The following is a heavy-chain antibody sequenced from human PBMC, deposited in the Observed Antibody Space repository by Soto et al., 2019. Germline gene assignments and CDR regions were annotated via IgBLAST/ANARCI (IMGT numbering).Heavy chain of an antibody. CDR2: INAGNGNT. D-gene: IGHD4-17*01. CDR3: ARFPCETTVVTSPIGHYGMDV. J-gene: IGHJ6*02. CDR1: GYTFTSYA. V-gene: IGHV1-3*01. Sequence: ASVKVSCKASGYTFTSYAMHWVRQAPGQRLEWMGWINAGNGNTKYSQKFQGRVTMTRDTSTSTVYMELSSLRSEDTAVYYCARFPCETTVVTSPIGHYGMDVWGQGTTVTVSS.